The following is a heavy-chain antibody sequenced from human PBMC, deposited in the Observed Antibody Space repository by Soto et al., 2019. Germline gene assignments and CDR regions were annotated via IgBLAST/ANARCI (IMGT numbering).Heavy chain of an antibody. CDR3: ARAWDIAAGYYYYMDV. CDR2: INHSGST. CDR1: GGPFSGYF. D-gene: IGHD2-15*01. V-gene: IGHV4-34*01. J-gene: IGHJ6*03. Sequence: QVQLQQWGAGLLKPSETLSLTCAVYGGPFSGYFWSWIRQPPGKGLEWIGEINHSGSTKYNPSLTSRVTISVDTSKNQFSLKLSSVTAADTAVYYCARAWDIAAGYYYYMDVWGRGTTVTVAS.